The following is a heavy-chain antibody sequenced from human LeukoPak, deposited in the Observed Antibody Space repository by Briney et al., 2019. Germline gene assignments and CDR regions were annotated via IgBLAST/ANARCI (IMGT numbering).Heavy chain of an antibody. CDR3: ARTYGDYVRMRLDY. D-gene: IGHD4-17*01. CDR1: GYTFTGYY. J-gene: IGHJ4*02. CDR2: INPNSGGT. V-gene: IGHV1-2*06. Sequence: SVKVSCKASGYTFTGYYMHWVRQAPGQGLEWMGRINPNSGGTDYAQKFQDRVTMTRDASVSTAYMELSRLRSDDTAVYYCARTYGDYVRMRLDYWGQGTLVTVSS.